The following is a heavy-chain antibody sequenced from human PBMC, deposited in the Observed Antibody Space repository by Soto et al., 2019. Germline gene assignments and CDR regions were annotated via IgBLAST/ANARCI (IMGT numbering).Heavy chain of an antibody. J-gene: IGHJ4*02. V-gene: IGHV1-3*01. D-gene: IGHD7-27*01. Sequence: KFQDRVTISRDTSASTAYMELTSLRSEDTAVYYCARDTGDGTFDFWGQGPMVTVSS. CDR3: ARDTGDGTFDF.